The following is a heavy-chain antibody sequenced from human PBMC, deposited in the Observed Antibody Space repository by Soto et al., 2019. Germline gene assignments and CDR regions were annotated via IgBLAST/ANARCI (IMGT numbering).Heavy chain of an antibody. CDR3: ARGGDSGYVV. Sequence: PSETLSLTCAVYGGSFRGYYWSWIRQPPRKGLEWIGEINHSGRTNYSPSLKSRLTISVDTSKNQFTLNLSSVTATDTAVYYCARGGDSGYVVWGQGTLVTSPQ. J-gene: IGHJ4*02. V-gene: IGHV4-34*01. CDR2: INHSGRT. D-gene: IGHD5-12*01. CDR1: GGSFRGYY.